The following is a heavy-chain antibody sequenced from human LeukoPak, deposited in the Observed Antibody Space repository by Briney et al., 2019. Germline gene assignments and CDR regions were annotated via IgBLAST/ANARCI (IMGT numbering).Heavy chain of an antibody. V-gene: IGHV3-30-3*02. CDR2: ISYDGSNK. Sequence: GGSLRLSCAASGFTFSSYAMHWVRQAPGKGLEWVAVISYDGSNKYYADSVKGRFTISRDNSKNTLYLQMNSLRAEDTAVYYCAKLGRSYYYYMDVWGKGTTVTVSS. D-gene: IGHD2-15*01. J-gene: IGHJ6*03. CDR1: GFTFSSYA. CDR3: AKLGRSYYYYMDV.